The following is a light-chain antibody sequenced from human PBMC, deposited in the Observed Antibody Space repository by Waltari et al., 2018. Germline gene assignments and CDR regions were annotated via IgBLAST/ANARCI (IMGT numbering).Light chain of an antibody. CDR3: QAWDSSTVV. V-gene: IGLV3-1*01. CDR1: KSEDTY. CDR2: QDS. Sequence: SYELTQPLSVSVSPGQPASITSPAHKSEDTYACWYQQKPGQSHGLVIYQDSKRPSGIPERFSGSNSGNTATLTISGTQAMDEADYYCQAWDSSTVVFGGGTKLTVL. J-gene: IGLJ2*01.